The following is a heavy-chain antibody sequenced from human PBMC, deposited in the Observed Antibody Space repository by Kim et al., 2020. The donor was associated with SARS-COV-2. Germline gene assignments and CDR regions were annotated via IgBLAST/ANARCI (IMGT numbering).Heavy chain of an antibody. Sequence: ASVKVSCKASGYTFTSYDINWVRQATGQGLEWMGWMNPNSGNTGYAQKFQGRVTMTRNTSISTAYMELSSLRSEDTAVYYCARNGHDFWSGTREDAFDIWGQGTMVTVSS. D-gene: IGHD3-3*01. CDR3: ARNGHDFWSGTREDAFDI. CDR1: GYTFTSYD. CDR2: MNPNSGNT. J-gene: IGHJ3*02. V-gene: IGHV1-8*01.